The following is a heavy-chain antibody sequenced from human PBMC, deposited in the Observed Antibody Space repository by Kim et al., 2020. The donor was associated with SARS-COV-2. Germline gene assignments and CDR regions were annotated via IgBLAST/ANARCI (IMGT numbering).Heavy chain of an antibody. V-gene: IGHV3-21*01. D-gene: IGHD5-12*01. CDR1: GFTFSSYS. CDR3: AREPWRSGYDLWNPDEYYFDY. J-gene: IGHJ4*02. CDR2: ISSSSSYI. Sequence: GGSLRLSCAASGFTFSSYSMNWVRQAPGKGLEWVSSISSSSSYIYYADSVKGRFTISRDNAKNSLYLQMNSLRAEDTAVYYCAREPWRSGYDLWNPDEYYFDYWGQGTLVTVSS.